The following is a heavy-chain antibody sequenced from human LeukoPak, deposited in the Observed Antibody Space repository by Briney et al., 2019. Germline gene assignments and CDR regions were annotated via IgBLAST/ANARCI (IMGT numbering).Heavy chain of an antibody. V-gene: IGHV4-4*07. J-gene: IGHJ4*02. D-gene: IGHD4-23*01. CDR1: GGSISNYY. Sequence: KSSETLSLTCTVSGGSISNYYWSWIRQPAGKGLEWLGRINTSGSTNCNPSLKSRVTMSVDTSKNQFSLKLTSVTAADTAVYYCAREIATSGGNSRAFDYWGQGTLVTVSS. CDR3: AREIATSGGNSRAFDY. CDR2: INTSGST.